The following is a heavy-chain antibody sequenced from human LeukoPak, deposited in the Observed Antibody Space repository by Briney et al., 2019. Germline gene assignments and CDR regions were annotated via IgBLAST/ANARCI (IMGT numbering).Heavy chain of an antibody. J-gene: IGHJ4*02. CDR3: ARDPDYGEGGYFDY. V-gene: IGHV3-66*01. CDR2: IYSGGST. CDR1: GFTVSSNY. Sequence: PGGSLRLSCAASGFTVSSNYMSWVRQAPGKGLEWVSVIYSGGSTYYADSVKGRFTISRDNSKNTLYLQMNSLRAEDTAVYYCARDPDYGEGGYFDYWGQGTLVTVSS. D-gene: IGHD4-17*01.